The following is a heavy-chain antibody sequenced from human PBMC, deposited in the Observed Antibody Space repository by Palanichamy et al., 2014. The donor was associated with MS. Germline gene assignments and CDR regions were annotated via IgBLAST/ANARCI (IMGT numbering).Heavy chain of an antibody. Sequence: EVQLVESGGGLIQPGGSLRLACTASGFTVSSNYMSWVRQAPGKGLEWVSLIYSGGSTHYADSVKGRFTVSRDNSDNTLYLQLTSLRAEDTAVYYCVRERPGFLGGTTSYWYFELWGRGTLVTVSS. CDR2: IYSGGST. CDR1: GFTVSSNY. V-gene: IGHV3-53*01. D-gene: IGHD1-26*01. J-gene: IGHJ2*01. CDR3: VRERPGFLGGTTSYWYFEL.